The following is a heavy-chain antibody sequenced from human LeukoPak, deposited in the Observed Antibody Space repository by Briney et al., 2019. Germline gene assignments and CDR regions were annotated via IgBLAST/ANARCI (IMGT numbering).Heavy chain of an antibody. CDR1: GYSFTSYW. Sequence: PGESLKISCKGSGYSFTSYWIGWVRQMPGKGLEWMGIIYPGDSDTRDSPSFQGQVTISADKSISTAYLQWRSLKASDTAMYYCASRPYDSSGYYFPFDYWGQGTLVTVSS. CDR2: IYPGDSDT. D-gene: IGHD3-22*01. J-gene: IGHJ4*02. V-gene: IGHV5-51*01. CDR3: ASRPYDSSGYYFPFDY.